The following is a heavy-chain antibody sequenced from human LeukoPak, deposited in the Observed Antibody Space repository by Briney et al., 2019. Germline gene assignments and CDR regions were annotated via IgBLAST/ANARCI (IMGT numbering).Heavy chain of an antibody. CDR1: GFTFSSYA. Sequence: PGGSLRLSCAASGFTFSSYAMSLVRQAPGKGLEWVSAISGSGGSTYYADSVKGRFTISRDNSKNTLYLQMNSLRAEDTAVYYCAKVKEMATIFDYWGQGTLVTVSS. CDR3: AKVKEMATIFDY. D-gene: IGHD5-12*01. J-gene: IGHJ4*02. CDR2: ISGSGGST. V-gene: IGHV3-23*01.